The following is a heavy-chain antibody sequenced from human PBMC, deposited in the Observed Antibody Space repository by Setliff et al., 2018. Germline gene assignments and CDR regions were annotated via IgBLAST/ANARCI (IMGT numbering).Heavy chain of an antibody. CDR2: IYPGDSIT. CDR3: ARHPYYYGSGTYLDNNNRWFDP. D-gene: IGHD3-10*01. Sequence: RGESLKISCKGSGYSFSTCWIGWVRQMPGKGLEWMGIIYPGDSITRYSPSFQGQVTISVDKSINPAYLQWSSLRASDTAIYYCARHPYYYGSGTYLDNNNRWFDPWGQGTLVTVSS. CDR1: GYSFSTCW. V-gene: IGHV5-51*01. J-gene: IGHJ5*01.